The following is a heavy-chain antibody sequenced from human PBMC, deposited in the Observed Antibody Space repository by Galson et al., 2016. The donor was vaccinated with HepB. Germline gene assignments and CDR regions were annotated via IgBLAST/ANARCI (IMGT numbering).Heavy chain of an antibody. CDR3: ARDRGWELGYYYYYGMDV. CDR1: GYTFTSYG. D-gene: IGHD1-26*01. CDR2: INAYNGNT. V-gene: IGHV1-18*01. Sequence: KVSCKASGYTFTSYGTSWVRQAPGQGLEWMGWINAYNGNTNYAQNLQGRVTMTTDTTTSTAYMELRSLRSDDTAVYYCARDRGWELGYYYYYGMDVWGQGTTVTVSS. J-gene: IGHJ6*02.